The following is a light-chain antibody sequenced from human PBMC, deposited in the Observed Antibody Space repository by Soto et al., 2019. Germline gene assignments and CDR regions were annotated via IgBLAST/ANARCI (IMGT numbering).Light chain of an antibody. CDR2: AAS. V-gene: IGKV1-39*01. Sequence: DIQMTQSPSSLSASVGDRVTITCRASQSISSYLNWYQQKPGKAPKLLIYAASSLQSGVPSWFSGSGSGTDFTLTISSLQPEDFATYYCQQSYSTQFTFGPGTKVDIK. CDR3: QQSYSTQFT. J-gene: IGKJ3*01. CDR1: QSISSY.